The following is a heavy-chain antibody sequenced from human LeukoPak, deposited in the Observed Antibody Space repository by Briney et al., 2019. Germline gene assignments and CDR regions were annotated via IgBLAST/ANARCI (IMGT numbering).Heavy chain of an antibody. CDR1: GGSISSYY. D-gene: IGHD1-26*01. V-gene: IGHV4-59*01. CDR2: IYYSGST. J-gene: IGHJ6*03. CDR3: AREGVGASDSYYYYYMDV. Sequence: SETLSLTCTVSGGSISSYYWSWIRQPPGKGLEWIGYIYYSGSTNYSPSLKSRVTISVDTSKNQFSLKLSSVTAADTAVYYCAREGVGASDSYYYYYMDVWGKGTTVTVSS.